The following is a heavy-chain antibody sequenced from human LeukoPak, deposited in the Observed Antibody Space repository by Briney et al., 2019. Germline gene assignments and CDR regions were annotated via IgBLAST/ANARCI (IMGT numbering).Heavy chain of an antibody. D-gene: IGHD4/OR15-4a*01. Sequence: SETLSLTCTVSGGSISSGSYSWNWIRQSAGKGLEWIGHIYPSGTKNYNPSLSRRVTISLDTSKSQLSLKLNSVTAADTAVYYCARGIMVLGSFSSFDIWGQGTLVTVSS. CDR1: GGSISSGSYS. CDR3: ARGIMVLGSFSSFDI. J-gene: IGHJ3*02. CDR2: IYPSGTK. V-gene: IGHV4-61*09.